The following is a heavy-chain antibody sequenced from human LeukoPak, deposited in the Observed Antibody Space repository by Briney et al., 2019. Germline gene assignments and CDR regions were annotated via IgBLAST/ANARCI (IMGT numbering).Heavy chain of an antibody. CDR2: ISYDGSNK. Sequence: GGPLRLSCAASGSTFSSYGMHWVREAPGKGLEWAAVISYDGSNKYYEDSVKGRFTMSRDNSKNTLYLQMNSLRDEDTTGYYCAAVPGRCSSGWASHCFFGYWGQGTLVTVSS. J-gene: IGHJ4*02. CDR3: AAVPGRCSSGWASHCFFGY. V-gene: IGHV3-30*03. CDR1: GSTFSSYG. D-gene: IGHD6-19*01.